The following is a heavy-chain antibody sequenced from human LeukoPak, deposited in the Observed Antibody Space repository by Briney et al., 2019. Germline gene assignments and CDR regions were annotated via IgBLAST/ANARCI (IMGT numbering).Heavy chain of an antibody. D-gene: IGHD3-10*01. V-gene: IGHV4-59*08. J-gene: IGHJ5*02. CDR1: GGSISSYY. CDR3: ARRITMVRGASQNWFDP. Sequence: SETLSLTCTVSGGSISSYYWSWIRQPPGKGLEWIGYIYYSGSTNYNPSLKSRVTISVDTSKNQFSLKLSSVTAADTAVYYCARRITMVRGASQNWFDPWGQGTLVTVSS. CDR2: IYYSGST.